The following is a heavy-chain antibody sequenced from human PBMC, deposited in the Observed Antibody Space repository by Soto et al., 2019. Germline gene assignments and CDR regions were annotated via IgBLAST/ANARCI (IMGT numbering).Heavy chain of an antibody. CDR3: ATHHIGYCFGDECYGYGVDV. V-gene: IGHV5-51*01. Sequence: PGESLKISCQGSGDTFDKKWIGWVRQMPGNGLEWMGVIYAGDSDTRYNPSFEGHVTLSVDKSISTAYLQWSSLKASDTAMYYCATHHIGYCFGDECYGYGVDVWGQGTAVTVSS. CDR1: GDTFDKKW. CDR2: IYAGDSDT. J-gene: IGHJ6*02. D-gene: IGHD2-15*01.